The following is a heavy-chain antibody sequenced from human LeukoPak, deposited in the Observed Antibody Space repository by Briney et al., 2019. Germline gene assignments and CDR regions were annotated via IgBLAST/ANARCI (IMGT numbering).Heavy chain of an antibody. D-gene: IGHD7-27*01. Sequence: SSETLSLTCSVSGDFITAYYWSWIRQPPGKGLEWIGYVYYSGSTEYNPSLRSRVTISLEMSKHQFSLNLTSVTAADTAVYYCASNTGTVFDYWGQGALVTVSS. J-gene: IGHJ4*02. CDR1: GDFITAYY. V-gene: IGHV4-59*12. CDR3: ASNTGTVFDY. CDR2: VYYSGST.